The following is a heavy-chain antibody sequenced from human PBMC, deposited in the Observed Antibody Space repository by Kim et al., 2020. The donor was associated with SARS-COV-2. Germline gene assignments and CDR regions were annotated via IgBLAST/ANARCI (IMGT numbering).Heavy chain of an antibody. CDR2: RT. D-gene: IGHD3-10*01. CDR3: ARGYGSGTNY. V-gene: IGHV3-74*01. J-gene: IGHJ4*02. Sequence: RTGYADSVKGRFTISRDNAKNTLYLQMNSLRLEDTSVYYCARGYGSGTNYWGQGTLVTVST.